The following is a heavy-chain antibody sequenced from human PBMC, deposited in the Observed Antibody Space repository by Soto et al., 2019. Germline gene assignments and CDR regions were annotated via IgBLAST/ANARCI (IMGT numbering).Heavy chain of an antibody. V-gene: IGHV1-18*01. J-gene: IGHJ5*02. Sequence: QLQLMQSGGEARNPWASVKVSCEASGYKFSSYAISWLRQAPGQGLEWMGLITPNSGYTNYAQKFQGRLILTTDIPSSTAYMELTSLTYDDTAMYYCATSYDTGFDPWGQGTLVSVS. D-gene: IGHD3-9*01. CDR3: ATSYDTGFDP. CDR1: GYKFSSYA. CDR2: ITPNSGYT.